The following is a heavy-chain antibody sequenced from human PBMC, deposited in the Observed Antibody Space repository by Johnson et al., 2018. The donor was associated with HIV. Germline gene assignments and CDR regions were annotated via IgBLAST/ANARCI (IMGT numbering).Heavy chain of an antibody. J-gene: IGHJ3*02. CDR1: GFTFNNYG. D-gene: IGHD3-22*01. CDR3: ARGRNYYDSSGSDAFDI. V-gene: IGHV3-30*03. CDR2: ISYDGSNK. Sequence: VQLVESGGGLVQPGGSLRLSCAASGFTFNNYGLHWVRQAPGKGLEWVAVISYDGSNKYYADSVKGRFIISRDNSKNKLYLQMNSLRAGDTAVYYCARGRNYYDSSGSDAFDIWGQGTMVTVYS.